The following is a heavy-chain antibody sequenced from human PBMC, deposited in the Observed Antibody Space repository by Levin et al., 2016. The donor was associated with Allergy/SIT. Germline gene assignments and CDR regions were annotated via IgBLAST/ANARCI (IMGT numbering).Heavy chain of an antibody. CDR1: GGSFSGYY. J-gene: IGHJ5*02. CDR3: ARERIQLWFSESNWFDP. D-gene: IGHD5-18*01. CDR2: INHSGST. V-gene: IGHV4-34*01. Sequence: GSLRLSCAVYGGSFSGYYWSWIRQPPGKGLEWIGEINHSGSTNYNPSLKSRVTISVDTSKNQFSLKLSSVTAADTAVYYCARERIQLWFSESNWFDPWGQGTLVTVSS.